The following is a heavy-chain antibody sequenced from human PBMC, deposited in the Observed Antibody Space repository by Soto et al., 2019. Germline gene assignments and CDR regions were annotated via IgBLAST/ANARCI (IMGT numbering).Heavy chain of an antibody. Sequence: RLSCAASGFTFNRYSMNWVRQAPGKGLEWVSSVTSSSSSMLYADSVKGRFTISRDDAKDSLFLQMNSLRADDTAVYYCAREADFASSGYVLDYWGQGTLVTVSS. CDR1: GFTFNRYS. J-gene: IGHJ4*02. CDR2: VTSSSSSM. V-gene: IGHV3-21*01. CDR3: AREADFASSGYVLDY. D-gene: IGHD3-22*01.